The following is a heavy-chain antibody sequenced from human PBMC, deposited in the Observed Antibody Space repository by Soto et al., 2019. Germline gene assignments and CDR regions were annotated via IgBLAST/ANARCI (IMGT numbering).Heavy chain of an antibody. CDR2: IYYSGST. CDR1: GGSISSYY. J-gene: IGHJ6*02. CDR3: ARLVGDPEIYYYHYGIDV. Sequence: PSETLSLSCTVSGGSISSYYWSWIRQPPGKGLEWIGYIYYSGSTNYNPSLKSRVTISVDTSKNQFSLKLSSVTAADTAVYYCARLVGDPEIYYYHYGIDVWGQGTTVTVSS. D-gene: IGHD2-2*01. V-gene: IGHV4-59*01.